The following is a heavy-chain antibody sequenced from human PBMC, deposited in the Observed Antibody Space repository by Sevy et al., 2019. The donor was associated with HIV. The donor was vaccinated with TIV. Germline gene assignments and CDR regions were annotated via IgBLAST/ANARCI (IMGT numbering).Heavy chain of an antibody. Sequence: RGSLRLSCAASGFIFSSYWMSWVRQAPGKGLEWVANINQDGSEKHYADSVKGRFSISRDNAKNSLYVQMKSLRADDTAVYYCARGGCSSTRCYQVGDWFDSWGQGALVTVSS. CDR3: ARGGCSSTRCYQVGDWFDS. V-gene: IGHV3-7*01. J-gene: IGHJ5*01. D-gene: IGHD2-2*01. CDR1: GFIFSSYW. CDR2: INQDGSEK.